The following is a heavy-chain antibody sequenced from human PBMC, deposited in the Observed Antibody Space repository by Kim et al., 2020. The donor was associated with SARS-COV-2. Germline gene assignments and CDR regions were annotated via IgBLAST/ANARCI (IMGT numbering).Heavy chain of an antibody. V-gene: IGHV6-1*01. Sequence: SQTLSLTCAISGDSVSSNSAAWNWIGQSPSRGLEWLGRTYYRSKWYNDYAVSVKSRITINPDTSKNQFSLQLNSVTPEDTAVYYCARDSGSWYPKQWLYYYYGMDVWGQGTTVTVSS. CDR1: GDSVSSNSAA. CDR2: TYYRSKWYN. J-gene: IGHJ6*02. D-gene: IGHD6-13*01. CDR3: ARDSGSWYPKQWLYYYYGMDV.